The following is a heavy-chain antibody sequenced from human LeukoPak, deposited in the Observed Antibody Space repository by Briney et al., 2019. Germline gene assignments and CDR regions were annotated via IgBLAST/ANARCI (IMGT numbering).Heavy chain of an antibody. CDR2: IIPIHGIA. J-gene: IGHJ2*01. D-gene: IGHD4-17*01. CDR1: GGTFSSYT. CDR3: ARTRDYGNWYFDL. V-gene: IGHV1-69*02. Sequence: SVKVSCKASGGTFSSYTISWVRQAPGQGLEWMGRIIPIHGIANYAQKFQGRVTITADKSTSTAYMELSSLRSEDTAVYYCARTRDYGNWYFDLWGRGTLVTVSS.